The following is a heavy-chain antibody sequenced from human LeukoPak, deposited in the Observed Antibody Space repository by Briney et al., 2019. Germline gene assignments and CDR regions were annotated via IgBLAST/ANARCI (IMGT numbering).Heavy chain of an antibody. Sequence: GSVKVSCKASGYTFTGYSMHWVRQAPGQGLEWMGCINPNSGGTNYAQKLQGRVTMTRDTSISTAYMELSRLRSDDTAVYYCARLLWFGEDGNWFDPWGQGTLVTVSS. CDR1: GYTFTGYS. D-gene: IGHD3-10*01. CDR3: ARLLWFGEDGNWFDP. V-gene: IGHV1-2*02. J-gene: IGHJ5*02. CDR2: INPNSGGT.